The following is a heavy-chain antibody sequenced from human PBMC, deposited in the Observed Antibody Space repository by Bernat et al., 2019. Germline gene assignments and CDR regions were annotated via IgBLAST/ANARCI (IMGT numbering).Heavy chain of an antibody. Sequence: QVQLQESGPGLVKPSETLSLTCTVSGGSISSYYWSWIRQPPGKGLEWIGYIYYSGNTNYNPPLKRRVTIQVDTSKNQFSLKLSSGTAADTAVYYCARHGAGGMVRGVIQHWGQGTLVTVSS. V-gene: IGHV4-59*08. J-gene: IGHJ1*01. D-gene: IGHD3-10*01. CDR1: GGSISSYY. CDR3: ARHGAGGMVRGVIQH. CDR2: IYYSGNT.